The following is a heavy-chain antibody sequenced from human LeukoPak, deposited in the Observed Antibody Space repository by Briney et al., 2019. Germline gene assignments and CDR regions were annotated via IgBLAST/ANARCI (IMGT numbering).Heavy chain of an antibody. CDR3: ARLRAIPFHYYDSSDPGFDY. D-gene: IGHD3-22*01. CDR2: INHSGST. V-gene: IGHV4-34*01. J-gene: IGHJ4*02. CDR1: GGSFSGYY. Sequence: SETLSLTCAVYGGSFSGYYWSWIRQPPGKGLEWIGEINHSGSTNYNPSLKSRVTISVDTSKNQFSLKLSPVTAADTAVYYCARLRAIPFHYYDSSDPGFDYWGQGTLVTVSS.